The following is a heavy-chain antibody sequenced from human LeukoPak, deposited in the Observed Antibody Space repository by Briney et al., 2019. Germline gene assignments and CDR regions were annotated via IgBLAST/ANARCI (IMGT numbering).Heavy chain of an antibody. V-gene: IGHV3-74*01. CDR2: INSNRSST. J-gene: IGHJ4*02. Sequence: TGGSLRLSCAASGFTFSSYWMHWVRQAPGKGLVWVSRINSNRSSTSYADSVKGRFTISRDNAKNTLSLQMNSMRAEDTAVYYCARGDVDTAMAFDYWGQGTMVTVSS. D-gene: IGHD5-18*01. CDR1: GFTFSSYW. CDR3: ARGDVDTAMAFDY.